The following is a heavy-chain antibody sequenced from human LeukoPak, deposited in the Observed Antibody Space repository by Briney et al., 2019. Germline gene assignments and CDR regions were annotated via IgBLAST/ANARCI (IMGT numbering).Heavy chain of an antibody. CDR3: ARIQERYCSSTSCLGPRGY. CDR2: INPNSGGT. V-gene: IGHV1-2*02. J-gene: IGHJ4*02. CDR1: GYTFTGYY. Sequence: GASVKVSCKASGYTFTGYYMHWVRQAPGQGLEWMGWINPNSGGTNYAQRFQGRVTMTRDTSISTAYMELSRLRSDDTAVYYCARIQERYCSSTSCLGPRGYWGQGTLVTVSS. D-gene: IGHD2-2*01.